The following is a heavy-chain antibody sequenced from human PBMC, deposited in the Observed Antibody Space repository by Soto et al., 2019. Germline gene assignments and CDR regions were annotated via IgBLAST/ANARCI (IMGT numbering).Heavy chain of an antibody. D-gene: IGHD1-26*01. CDR3: TRDVGATGD. CDR2: INAGNGNT. CDR1: GYTFTSYA. Sequence: QVQLVQSGAEVKKPGASVKVSCKASGYTFTSYAMHWVRQAPGQRLEWMGWINAGNGNTKYSQKFQGRVTINRDTAASTAYVVLSRLGYETTAVYYSTRDVGATGDWGQGTLVTVSS. V-gene: IGHV1-3*01. J-gene: IGHJ4*02.